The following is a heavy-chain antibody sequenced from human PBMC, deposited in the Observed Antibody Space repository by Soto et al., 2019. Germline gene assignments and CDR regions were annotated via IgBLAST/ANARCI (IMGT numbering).Heavy chain of an antibody. D-gene: IGHD5-18*01. V-gene: IGHV3-48*02. J-gene: IGHJ5*02. CDR2: ISRSHSAI. CDR3: AKEGTNGYIPYYIEP. Sequence: PGGSLRLSCSASGFSLSNSGMFWVRQAPGKGLEWISYISRSHSAIYYADSVKGRFTMSRDNAKNSLFLQMNSLRDEDRAVYYCAKEGTNGYIPYYIEPWGQGVPVTVSS. CDR1: GFSLSNSG.